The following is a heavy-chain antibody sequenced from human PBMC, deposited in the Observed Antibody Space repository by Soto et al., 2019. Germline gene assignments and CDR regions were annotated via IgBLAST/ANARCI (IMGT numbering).Heavy chain of an antibody. D-gene: IGHD1-26*01. Sequence: QVVLLQSGAEVQEPGSSVRVSCQVSGSTFNNFAFSWVRQAPGHGPEWMGGIVLVSNTAEYSQWFQDRVTTTADTSTDTLFMELGSLKFEETAVYYCARAIKRWEVNYYFDFWGQGTLVTVSS. CDR1: GSTFNNFA. CDR2: IVLVSNTA. CDR3: ARAIKRWEVNYYFDF. V-gene: IGHV1-69*06. J-gene: IGHJ4*02.